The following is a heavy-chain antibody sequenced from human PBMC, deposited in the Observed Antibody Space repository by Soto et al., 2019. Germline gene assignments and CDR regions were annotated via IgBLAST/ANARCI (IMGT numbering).Heavy chain of an antibody. J-gene: IGHJ6*02. CDR2: ISYDGSNK. D-gene: IGHD3-22*01. Sequence: GGSLRLSCAASGFTFSSYAMHWVRQAPGKGLEWVAVISYDGSNKYYADSVKGRFIISRDNSKNTLYLQMISLRAEDTAVYYCARYSDFYYDSSGYYADYYYYGMDVWGQGTTVTVSS. CDR1: GFTFSSYA. V-gene: IGHV3-30-3*01. CDR3: ARYSDFYYDSSGYYADYYYYGMDV.